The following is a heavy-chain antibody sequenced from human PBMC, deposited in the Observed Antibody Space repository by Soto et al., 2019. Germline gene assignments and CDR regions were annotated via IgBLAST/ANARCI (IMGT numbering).Heavy chain of an antibody. CDR1: GNTFTNYY. CDR3: ARGGHVVVVTAAFDY. CDR2: INPSGGHT. V-gene: IGHV1-46*01. J-gene: IGHJ4*02. Sequence: QVQLMQSGAEVKKPGASVKVSCKASGNTFTNYYIHWVRQAPGQGLEWMGTINPSGGHTTYSQNFLGRVTTTXXXSXXTLYMELTSLTSDDTAVYYCARGGHVVVVTAAFDYWGQGTLVTVSS. D-gene: IGHD2-21*02.